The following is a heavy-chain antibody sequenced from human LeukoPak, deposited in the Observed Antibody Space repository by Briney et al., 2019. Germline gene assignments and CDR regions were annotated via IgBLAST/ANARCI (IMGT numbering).Heavy chain of an antibody. CDR2: ISASGDVT. CDR1: GFTFSKFP. D-gene: IGHD6-13*01. Sequence: GGSLRLSCAASGFTFSKFPMGWVRQAPGRGLEWVSAISASGDVTFYADSLRGRFTISRDNSKSTLYLQMNSLRAEDTAVYYCARDREGSSWYYFDYWGQGTLVTVSS. J-gene: IGHJ4*02. CDR3: ARDREGSSWYYFDY. V-gene: IGHV3-23*01.